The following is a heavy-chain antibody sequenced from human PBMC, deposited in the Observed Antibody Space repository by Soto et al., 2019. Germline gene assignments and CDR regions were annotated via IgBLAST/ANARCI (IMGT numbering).Heavy chain of an antibody. CDR3: ARLDYYDSSGYTAFDI. V-gene: IGHV4-30-4*01. Sequence: SETLSLTCTVSGGSISSGDYYWSWIRQPPGKGLEWIGYIYYSGSTYYNPSLKSRVTISVDTSKNQFSLKLSSVTAADTAVYYCARLDYYDSSGYTAFDIWGQGTMVTVSS. CDR2: IYYSGST. J-gene: IGHJ3*02. D-gene: IGHD3-22*01. CDR1: GGSISSGDYY.